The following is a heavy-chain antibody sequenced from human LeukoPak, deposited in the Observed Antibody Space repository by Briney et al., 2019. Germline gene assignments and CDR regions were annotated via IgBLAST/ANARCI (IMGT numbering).Heavy chain of an antibody. V-gene: IGHV4-34*01. CDR3: ASPSDEYSSGWYGSALNY. Sequence: SETLSLTCAVYGGSFSGYYWSWIRQPPGKGLEWIGEINHSGSTNYNPYLKSRVTISVDTSKNQFSLKLSSVTAADTALYYCASPSDEYSSGWYGSALNYWGQGTLVTVSS. CDR2: INHSGST. D-gene: IGHD6-19*01. CDR1: GGSFSGYY. J-gene: IGHJ4*02.